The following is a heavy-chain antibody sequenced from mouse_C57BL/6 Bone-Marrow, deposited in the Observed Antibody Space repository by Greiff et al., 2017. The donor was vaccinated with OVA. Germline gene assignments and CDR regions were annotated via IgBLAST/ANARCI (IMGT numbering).Heavy chain of an antibody. V-gene: IGHV2-6*03. D-gene: IGHD1-1*01. CDR2: IWSDGST. CDR3: ASQGYYYGSSLDY. CDR1: GFSLTSYG. Sequence: VKLQESGPGLVAPSQSLSIPCTVSGFSLTSYGVHWVRQPPGKGLAWLVVIWSDGSTTYNSALKSRLSISKDNSKSQVFLKMNSLQTDDTAMYYCASQGYYYGSSLDYWGQGTSVTVSS. J-gene: IGHJ4*01.